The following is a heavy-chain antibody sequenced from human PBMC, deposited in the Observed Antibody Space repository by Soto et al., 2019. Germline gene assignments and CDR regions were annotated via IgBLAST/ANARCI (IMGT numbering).Heavy chain of an antibody. V-gene: IGHV1-69*13. CDR2: IIPIFGTA. J-gene: IGHJ6*02. D-gene: IGHD3-10*01. CDR3: ARTNYYGSGAPLPGYYGMDV. Sequence: ASVRVSFKPSVGTFRSYAISWLRHAPGQGLEWMGGIIPIFGTANYAQKFQGRVTITADESTSTAYMELSSLRSEDTAVYYCARTNYYGSGAPLPGYYGMDVWGQGTTVTVSS. CDR1: VGTFRSYA.